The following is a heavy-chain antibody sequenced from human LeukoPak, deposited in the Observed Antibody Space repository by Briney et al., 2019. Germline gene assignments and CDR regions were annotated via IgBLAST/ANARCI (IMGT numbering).Heavy chain of an antibody. CDR1: GGTFSSYT. CDR2: IIPILGIA. Sequence: SVKVSCKAFGGTFSSYTISWVRQAPGQGLEWMGRIIPILGIANHAQKFQGRVTITADKSTSTAYMELSSLRSEDTAVYYCAIRYSGSLAYDFDYWGQGTLVTVSS. V-gene: IGHV1-69*02. D-gene: IGHD1-26*01. J-gene: IGHJ4*02. CDR3: AIRYSGSLAYDFDY.